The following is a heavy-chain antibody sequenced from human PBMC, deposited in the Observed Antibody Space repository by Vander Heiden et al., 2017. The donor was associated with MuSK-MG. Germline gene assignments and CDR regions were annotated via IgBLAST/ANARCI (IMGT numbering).Heavy chain of an antibody. CDR2: ISSSSSYI. V-gene: IGHV3-21*01. D-gene: IGHD6-13*01. Sequence: EVKLVESGGGLVKPGGSLRLSCAASGFTFSSYSMHWVRQAPGKGLEWVSSISSSSSYIYYADSVKGRFTISRDNAKNSLYLQMNSLRAEDTAVYYCARDRSSWYQGWFDPWGQGTLVTVSS. CDR1: GFTFSSYS. J-gene: IGHJ5*02. CDR3: ARDRSSWYQGWFDP.